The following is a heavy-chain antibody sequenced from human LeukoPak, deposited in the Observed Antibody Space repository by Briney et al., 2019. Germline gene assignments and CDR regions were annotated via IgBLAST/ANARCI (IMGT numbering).Heavy chain of an antibody. V-gene: IGHV4-59*08. D-gene: IGHD3-9*01. CDR2: IYYSGST. Sequence: PSETLSLTCTVSGGSISSYYWSWIRQPPGKGLEWIGYIYYSGSTNYNPSLKSRVTISVDTSNNQFSLKLSSVTAADTAVYYCARWYYDILTGYQAIDYWGQGTLVTVSS. CDR1: GGSISSYY. CDR3: ARWYYDILTGYQAIDY. J-gene: IGHJ4*02.